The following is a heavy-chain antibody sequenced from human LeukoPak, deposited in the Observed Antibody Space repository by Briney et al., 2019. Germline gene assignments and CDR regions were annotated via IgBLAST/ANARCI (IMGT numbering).Heavy chain of an antibody. V-gene: IGHV4-4*07. CDR1: GGSINSYY. CDR2: IYTTGTT. D-gene: IGHD3-10*01. Sequence: SETLSLTCTVSGGSINSYYWGWVRQPAGKGLEWIGRIYTTGTTNYSPSLKSRLTMSLDTSTNQFSLKFCGRQGYTASYYFVDYWSQGTLVTVSS. CDR3: DY. J-gene: IGHJ4*02.